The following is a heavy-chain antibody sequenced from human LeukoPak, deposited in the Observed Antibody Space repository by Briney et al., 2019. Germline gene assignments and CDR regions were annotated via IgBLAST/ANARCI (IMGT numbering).Heavy chain of an antibody. Sequence: PGGSLRLACAASGFTFSTYTMNWVRQAPGKGLEWVSTVSDSSDVHYSDSVEGRFTISRDNARNSLYLQMNSLRDEDTAVYYCARDGLHTGHFDYWGQGTLVTVSS. V-gene: IGHV3-48*02. CDR3: ARDGLHTGHFDY. CDR2: VSDSSDV. D-gene: IGHD2-21*01. CDR1: GFTFSTYT. J-gene: IGHJ4*02.